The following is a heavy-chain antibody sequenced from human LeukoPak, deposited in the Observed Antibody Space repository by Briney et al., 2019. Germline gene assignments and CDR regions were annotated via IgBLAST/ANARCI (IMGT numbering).Heavy chain of an antibody. Sequence: GSSVTVSCKASRYTFTSYYMHWVRQAPGQGLEWMGIINPSGGSTSYAQKFQGRVTMTRDTSTSTVYMELSSLRSEDTAVYYCARDYCTNGVCYPWTDWGQGTLVTVSS. V-gene: IGHV1-46*01. CDR3: ARDYCTNGVCYPWTD. CDR1: RYTFTSYY. J-gene: IGHJ4*02. CDR2: INPSGGST. D-gene: IGHD2-8*01.